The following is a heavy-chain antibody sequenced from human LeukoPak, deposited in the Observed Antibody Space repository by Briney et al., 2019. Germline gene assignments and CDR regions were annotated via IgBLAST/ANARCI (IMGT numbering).Heavy chain of an antibody. CDR2: ISGSGGSA. D-gene: IGHD6-19*01. J-gene: IGHJ3*02. CDR1: GFTFSSYA. Sequence: GGSLRLSCAASGFTFSSYAMSWVRQAPGKGLEWVSAISGSGGSAYYADSVKGRFTISRDNSKNTLYLQMNSLRAEDTAVYYCAKQEGSGWYFDAFDIWGQGTMVTVSS. V-gene: IGHV3-23*01. CDR3: AKQEGSGWYFDAFDI.